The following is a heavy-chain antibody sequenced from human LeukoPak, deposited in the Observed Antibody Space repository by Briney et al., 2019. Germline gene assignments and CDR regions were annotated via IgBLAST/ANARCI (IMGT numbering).Heavy chain of an antibody. Sequence: PGRSLRLSCAASGFTFSAYYMNWIRQAPGKGLEWVSDISSSSSYTNYADSVKGRFTISRDNAKNSLYLQMNSLRAEDTAVYFCARGVGTSGYQLFDYWGQGTLVTVSS. V-gene: IGHV3-11*05. CDR2: ISSSSSYT. D-gene: IGHD3-22*01. J-gene: IGHJ4*02. CDR1: GFTFSAYY. CDR3: ARGVGTSGYQLFDY.